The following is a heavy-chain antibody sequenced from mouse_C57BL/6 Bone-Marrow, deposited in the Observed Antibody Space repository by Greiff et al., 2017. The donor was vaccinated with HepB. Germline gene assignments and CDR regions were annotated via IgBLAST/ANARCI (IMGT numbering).Heavy chain of an antibody. CDR3: ARYYFYYFDD. D-gene: IGHD1-1*02. CDR1: GYTFTNYW. J-gene: IGHJ2*01. V-gene: IGHV1-63*01. CDR2: IYPGGGYT. Sequence: QVQLQQSGAELVRPGTSVKMSCKASGYTFTNYWIGWAKQRPGHGLEWLGDIYPGGGYTNYNEKFKGKATLTADKSSSTAYMQFSSLTSEDSAIYYCARYYFYYFDDWGQGTTLTVSS.